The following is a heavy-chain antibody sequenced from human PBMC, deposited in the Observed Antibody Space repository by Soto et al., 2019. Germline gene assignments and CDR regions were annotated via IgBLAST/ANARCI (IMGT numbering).Heavy chain of an antibody. CDR3: AKDFKISGGHYGSLNYYYVMDV. V-gene: IGHV3-30*18. CDR1: GFTFSAFG. CDR2: ISYDGILK. Sequence: GGSLRLSCEASGFTFSAFGMHWVRQAPGKGLEWVAIISYDGILKYYADPVKGRFTISRDTSKSALYLQMTSLRPEDTAVYYFAKDFKISGGHYGSLNYYYVMDVWGQGTTVTVSS. D-gene: IGHD3-10*01. J-gene: IGHJ6*02.